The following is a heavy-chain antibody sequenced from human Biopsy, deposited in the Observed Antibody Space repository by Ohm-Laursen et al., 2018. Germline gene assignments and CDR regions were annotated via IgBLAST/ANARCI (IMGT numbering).Heavy chain of an antibody. D-gene: IGHD3-3*01. CDR3: ARLYRLDDYWNDDPPDAFDV. CDR1: GGSISSDY. Sequence: GTLSLTCTVSGGSISSDYWSWIRQTPGKGLEWIGYIYYSGSTNYNPSLRGRVTISVDTSKKQFSLKLTSVISADTAVFFCARLYRLDDYWNDDPPDAFDVWGQGTMVTVSS. J-gene: IGHJ3*01. V-gene: IGHV4-59*01. CDR2: IYYSGST.